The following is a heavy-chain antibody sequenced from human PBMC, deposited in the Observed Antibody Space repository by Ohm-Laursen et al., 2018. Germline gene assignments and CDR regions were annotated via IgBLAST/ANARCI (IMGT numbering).Heavy chain of an antibody. CDR2: IYSGGST. CDR3: ARVMYYDFWSGSWDGMDV. Sequence: SLRLSCAASGFTVSSNYMSWVRQAPGKGLEWVSVIYSGGSTYYADSVKGRFTISRDNSKNTLYLQMNSLRAEDTAVYYCARVMYYDFWSGSWDGMDVWGQGTTVTVSS. CDR1: GFTVSSNY. J-gene: IGHJ6*02. V-gene: IGHV3-66*01. D-gene: IGHD3-3*01.